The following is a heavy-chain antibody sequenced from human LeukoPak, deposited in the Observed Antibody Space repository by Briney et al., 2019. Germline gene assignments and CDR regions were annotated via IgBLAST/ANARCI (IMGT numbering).Heavy chain of an antibody. Sequence: WETLSLTCVVYGGSFNGYYWSWMRQPPGKGLEWIGDIKHSGYTNYNPSLKSRVTISLDVSKNQLSLRLTSVTAADTAVYYCARNFDVWGRGTLVTVSS. CDR1: GGSFNGYY. CDR2: IKHSGYT. J-gene: IGHJ2*01. CDR3: ARNFDV. V-gene: IGHV4-34*01.